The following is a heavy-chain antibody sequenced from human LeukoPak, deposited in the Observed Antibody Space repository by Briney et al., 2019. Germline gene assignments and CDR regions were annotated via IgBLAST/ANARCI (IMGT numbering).Heavy chain of an antibody. CDR1: GGSISSYY. Sequence: TSETLSLTCTVSGGSISSYYWSWIRQPAGKGLEWIGRIYTSGSTNYNPSLKSRVTMSVDTSKNQFSLKLSSVTAADTAVYYCARDIRITIFGVVIDAFDIWGQGTMVTVSS. D-gene: IGHD3-3*01. CDR2: IYTSGST. J-gene: IGHJ3*02. CDR3: ARDIRITIFGVVIDAFDI. V-gene: IGHV4-4*07.